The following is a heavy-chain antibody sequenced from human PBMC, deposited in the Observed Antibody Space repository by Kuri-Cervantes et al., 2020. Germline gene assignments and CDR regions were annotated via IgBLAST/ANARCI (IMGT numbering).Heavy chain of an antibody. CDR3: ARIGYSSSSCDY. Sequence: GESLKISCAASGFTFSSYSMNWVRQAPGKGLEWVANINQDGTVKYYVDSMKGRFTISRDNAKNSLSLQMNSLRAEDTALYFCARIGYSSSSCDYWGQGTLVTVSS. CDR2: INQDGTVK. J-gene: IGHJ4*02. V-gene: IGHV3-7*01. D-gene: IGHD6-6*01. CDR1: GFTFSSYS.